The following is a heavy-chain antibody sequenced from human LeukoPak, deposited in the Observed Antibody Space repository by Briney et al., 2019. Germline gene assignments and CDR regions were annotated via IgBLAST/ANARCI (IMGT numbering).Heavy chain of an antibody. D-gene: IGHD3-3*01. CDR1: GGSFSGYY. CDR2: INHSGST. Sequence: PSETLSLTCAVYGGSFSGYYWSWIRQPPGKGLEWIGEINHSGSTNYNPSLKSRVTISVDTSKNQFSLELSSVTAADTAVYYCARRSIFGVVPLDYWGQGTLVTVSS. J-gene: IGHJ4*02. V-gene: IGHV4-34*01. CDR3: ARRSIFGVVPLDY.